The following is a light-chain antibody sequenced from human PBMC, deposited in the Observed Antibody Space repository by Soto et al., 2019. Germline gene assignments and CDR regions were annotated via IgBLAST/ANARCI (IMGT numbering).Light chain of an antibody. CDR3: AAWDDSLNGREV. Sequence: QSVLTQPPSASGTPGQRVTISCSGSSSNIGSNSVIWYQQLPGAAPKLLIYSNNQRPSGVPDRFSGSKSGTSASLAISGLQSEDEADYYCAAWDDSLNGREVFGTGTKVTVL. J-gene: IGLJ1*01. CDR1: SSNIGSNS. CDR2: SNN. V-gene: IGLV1-44*01.